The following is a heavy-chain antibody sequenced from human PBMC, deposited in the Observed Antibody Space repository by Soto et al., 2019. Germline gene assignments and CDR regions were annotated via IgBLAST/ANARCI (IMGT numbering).Heavy chain of an antibody. D-gene: IGHD3-16*01. CDR2: IYWDDDK. J-gene: IGHJ3*01. V-gene: IGHV2-5*02. CDR1: GFSLDASAVG. CDR3: APRGLSESQYVADDFDF. Sequence: QITLRESGPTLVKPTQTLTLTCTFSGFSLDASAVGVGWIRQPPGKALEWLALIYWDDDKRYNPSLKSRLTLTKDTSKTRVVLTMTNMDPVDTATYYCAPRGLSESQYVADDFDFWGQGTMVTVSS.